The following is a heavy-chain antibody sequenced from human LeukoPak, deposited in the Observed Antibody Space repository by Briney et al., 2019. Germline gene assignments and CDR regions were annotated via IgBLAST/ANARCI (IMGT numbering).Heavy chain of an antibody. J-gene: IGHJ6*03. CDR2: SSWNSSSI. CDR3: AKVEDYYYYMDV. Sequence: PHRSLRLSCAASRFPYYDYAMHSIRQAPGTGLEWVSGSSWNSSSIGDADSVKGRFTISRDNAKNSLYQQMNSLRAEDTALYYCAKVEDYYYYMDVWGEGATVAVSS. V-gene: IGHV3-9*01. CDR1: RFPYYDYA.